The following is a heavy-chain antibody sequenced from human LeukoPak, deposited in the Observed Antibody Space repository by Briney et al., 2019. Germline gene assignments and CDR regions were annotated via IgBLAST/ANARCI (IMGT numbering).Heavy chain of an antibody. J-gene: IGHJ4*02. D-gene: IGHD6-19*01. CDR3: ARHVRIAVAGIDY. V-gene: IGHV4-59*08. CDR2: IYYSGST. CDR1: GCSISSYY. Sequence: SETLSLTCTVSGCSISSYYWSWIRQPPGKGLEWIGYIYYSGSTNYNPSLKSRVTISVDTSKNQFSLKLSSVTAADTAVYYCARHVRIAVAGIDYWGQGTLVTVSS.